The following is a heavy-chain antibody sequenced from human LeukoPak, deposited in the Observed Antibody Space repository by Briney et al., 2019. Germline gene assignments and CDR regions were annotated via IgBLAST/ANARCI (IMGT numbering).Heavy chain of an antibody. CDR2: IWYDGSNK. V-gene: IGHV3-33*01. CDR3: ARGVKYSSGWYALYDY. J-gene: IGHJ4*02. Sequence: GGSLRLSCAASGFTFSSYGMHWVRQAPGKGLEWVAVIWYDGSNKYYADSVKGRFTISRENAKNSLYLQMNSLRAGDTAVYYCARGVKYSSGWYALYDYWGQGTLVTVSS. CDR1: GFTFSSYG. D-gene: IGHD6-19*01.